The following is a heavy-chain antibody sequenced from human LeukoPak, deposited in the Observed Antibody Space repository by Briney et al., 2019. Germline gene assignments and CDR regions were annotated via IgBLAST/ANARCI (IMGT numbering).Heavy chain of an antibody. Sequence: ASVKVSCKASGGAFSSYAISWVRQAPGQGLEWMGGIIPIFGTANYAQKFQGRATITTDESTSTAYMELSSLRSEDTAVYYCARARNWNHNWFDPWGQGTLVTVSS. V-gene: IGHV1-69*05. CDR3: ARARNWNHNWFDP. CDR1: GGAFSSYA. D-gene: IGHD1-20*01. J-gene: IGHJ5*02. CDR2: IIPIFGTA.